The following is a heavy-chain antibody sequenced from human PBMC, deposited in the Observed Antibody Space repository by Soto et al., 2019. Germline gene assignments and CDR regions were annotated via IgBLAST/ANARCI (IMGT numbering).Heavy chain of an antibody. V-gene: IGHV1-18*01. CDR2: LAPYNGNT. Sequence: QVQLVQSGAEVKEPGASVKVSCKTSGYNFRGYVISWVRQAPGQGLEWLGWLAPYNGNTKNAQKVQGRVTMTIDTSTSTAYMELRGLTSDDTAVYYCARGVATDYVDYGYFQYWGQGTLVTVSS. CDR3: ARGVATDYVDYGYFQY. J-gene: IGHJ1*01. D-gene: IGHD4-17*01. CDR1: GYNFRGYV.